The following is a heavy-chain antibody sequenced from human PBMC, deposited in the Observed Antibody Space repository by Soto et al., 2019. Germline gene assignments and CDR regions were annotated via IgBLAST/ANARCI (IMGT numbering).Heavy chain of an antibody. D-gene: IGHD6-13*01. Sequence: QVQLVQSGAEVKKPGASVKVSCKASGYTFTSYGISWVRQAPGQGLEWMGWISAYNGNTNYAQKLQGRVTMTTDTSTSTAYMELRSLRSDDTAVYYCASRANSSSWYSSGGGDDAFDIWGQGTMVTVSS. V-gene: IGHV1-18*01. CDR3: ASRANSSSWYSSGGGDDAFDI. J-gene: IGHJ3*02. CDR2: ISAYNGNT. CDR1: GYTFTSYG.